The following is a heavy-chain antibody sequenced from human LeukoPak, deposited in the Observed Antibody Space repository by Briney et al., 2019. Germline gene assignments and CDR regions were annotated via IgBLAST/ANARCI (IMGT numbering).Heavy chain of an antibody. V-gene: IGHV1-2*02. CDR3: ARYSSDFWSGYVDY. CDR2: INPNSGGT. CDR1: GYTFTSYY. J-gene: IGHJ4*02. Sequence: ASVKVSCKASGYTFTSYYMHWVRQAPGQGLEWMGWINPNSGGTNYAQKFQGRVTMTRDTSISTAYMELSRLRSDDTAVYYCARYSSDFWSGYVDYWGQGTLVTVSS. D-gene: IGHD3-3*01.